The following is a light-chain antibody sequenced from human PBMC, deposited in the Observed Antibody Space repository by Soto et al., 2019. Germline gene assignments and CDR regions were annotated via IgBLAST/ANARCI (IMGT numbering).Light chain of an antibody. CDR3: QQSYSTPRT. V-gene: IGKV1-39*01. CDR2: AAS. J-gene: IGKJ1*01. Sequence: DIQMTQSPSSLSASVGDRVTITCRASQSISNYLNWYQQKPGEAPKLLMYAASSLQSGVPSRFSGSGSGTDFTLTISSLQPEDFATYYCQQSYSTPRTFGQGTKVEIK. CDR1: QSISNY.